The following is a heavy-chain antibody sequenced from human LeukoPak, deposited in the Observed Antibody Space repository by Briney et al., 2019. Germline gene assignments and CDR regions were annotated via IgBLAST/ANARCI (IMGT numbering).Heavy chain of an antibody. CDR1: GYTFTGYY. V-gene: IGHV1-2*02. CDR3: ARPIAARGLSCDP. D-gene: IGHD6-6*01. Sequence: ASVKVSCKASGYTFTGYYMHWVRQAPGQGLEWMGWINPNSGGTNYAQKFQGRVTMTRDTSISTAYMEPSRLRSDDTAVYYCARPIAARGLSCDPWGQGTLVTVSS. CDR2: INPNSGGT. J-gene: IGHJ5*02.